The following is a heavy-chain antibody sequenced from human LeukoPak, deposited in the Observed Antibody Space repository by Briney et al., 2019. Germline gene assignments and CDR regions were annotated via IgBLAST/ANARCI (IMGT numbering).Heavy chain of an antibody. D-gene: IGHD3-10*01. CDR3: PRHTGSGSDY. J-gene: IGHJ4*02. CDR2: IIPILGIA. Sequence: EASVKVSCKASGGTFSSYTISWVRQAPGQGLEWMGRIIPILGIANYAQKFQGRVTITADKSTSTAYMELSSLKSEDTAVYYCPRHTGSGSDYWGQGTLVTVSS. CDR1: GGTFSSYT. V-gene: IGHV1-69*02.